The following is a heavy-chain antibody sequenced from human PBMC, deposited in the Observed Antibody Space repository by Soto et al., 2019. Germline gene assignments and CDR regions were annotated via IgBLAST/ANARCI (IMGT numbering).Heavy chain of an antibody. CDR3: ARSGSGYSYGCDAFDI. CDR2: IYPGDSDT. V-gene: IGHV5-51*01. J-gene: IGHJ3*02. Sequence: PGESLKISCKGSGYSFTSYWIGWVRQMPGKGLEWMGTIYPGDSDTRYSPSFQGQVTISADKSISTAYLQWSSLKASDTAMYYCARSGSGYSYGCDAFDIWGQGTMVTVSS. D-gene: IGHD5-18*01. CDR1: GYSFTSYW.